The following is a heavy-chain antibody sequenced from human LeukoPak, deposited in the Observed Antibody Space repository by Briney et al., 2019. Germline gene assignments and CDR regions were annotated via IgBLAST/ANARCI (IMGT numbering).Heavy chain of an antibody. Sequence: ASVKVSCKASGYTFTGYYMHWVRQAPGRGLEWMGWINPNSGGTNYAQKFQGRVTMTRDTSISTAYMELSRLRSDDTAVYYCARDSTYYYDSSGYGPDYWGQETLVTVSS. D-gene: IGHD3-22*01. CDR3: ARDSTYYYDSSGYGPDY. CDR1: GYTFTGYY. V-gene: IGHV1-2*02. CDR2: INPNSGGT. J-gene: IGHJ4*02.